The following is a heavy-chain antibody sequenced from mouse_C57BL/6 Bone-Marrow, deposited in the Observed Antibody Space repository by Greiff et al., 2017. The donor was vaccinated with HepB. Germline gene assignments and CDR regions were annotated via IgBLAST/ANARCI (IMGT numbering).Heavy chain of an antibody. CDR2: IWRGGST. CDR3: AKFSYYYGSSYDY. J-gene: IGHJ3*01. D-gene: IGHD1-1*01. Sequence: VQLVESGPGLVQPSQSLSITCTVSGFSLTSYGVHWVRQSPGKGLEWLGVIWRGGSTDYNAAFMSRLSITKDNSKSQVFFKMDSLQADDTAIYYCAKFSYYYGSSYDYWGQGTLVTVSA. CDR1: GFSLTSYG. V-gene: IGHV2-5*01.